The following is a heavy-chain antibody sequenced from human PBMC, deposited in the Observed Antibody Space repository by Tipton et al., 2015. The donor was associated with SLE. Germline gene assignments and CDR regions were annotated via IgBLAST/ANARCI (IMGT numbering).Heavy chain of an antibody. CDR1: GYSISSGYY. J-gene: IGHJ3*02. CDR2: IYHSGST. D-gene: IGHD2-15*01. Sequence: LRLSCTVSGYSISSGYYWGWIRQPPGKGLEWIGSIYHSGSTYYNPSLKSRVTISVDTSKNQFSLKLSSVTAADTAVYYCARGLGVVVAVAFDIWGQGTMVTVSS. CDR3: ARGLGVVVAVAFDI. V-gene: IGHV4-38-2*02.